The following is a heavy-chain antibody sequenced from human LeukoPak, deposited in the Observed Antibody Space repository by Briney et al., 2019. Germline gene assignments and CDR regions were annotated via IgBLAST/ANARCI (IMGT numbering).Heavy chain of an antibody. CDR3: ARDQGEGGFDY. Sequence: GGSLRLSCAASGFTFNNFAMSWVRQAPGKGLEYVSAISSNGGSTYYANSVKGRFTISRDNSKNTLYLQMGSLRAEDMAVYYCARDQGEGGFDYWGQGTLVTVSS. V-gene: IGHV3-64*01. D-gene: IGHD3-16*01. J-gene: IGHJ4*02. CDR1: GFTFNNFA. CDR2: ISSNGGST.